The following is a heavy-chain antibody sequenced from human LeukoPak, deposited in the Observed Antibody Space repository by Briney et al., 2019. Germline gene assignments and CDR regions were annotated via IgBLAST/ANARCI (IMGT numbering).Heavy chain of an antibody. D-gene: IGHD2-2*01. J-gene: IGHJ4*02. CDR2: VNPNSGNT. V-gene: IGHV1-8*01. CDR3: ARGVRSQLLSEY. CDR1: GYTFSTYD. Sequence: GASVKVSCKASGYTFSTYDVTWVRQAPGQGLEWMGWVNPNSGNTGYAQKFRGRVTMTSDSSISSAYMELSSLTSEDTAVYYCARGVRSQLLSEYWGQGTLITVSS.